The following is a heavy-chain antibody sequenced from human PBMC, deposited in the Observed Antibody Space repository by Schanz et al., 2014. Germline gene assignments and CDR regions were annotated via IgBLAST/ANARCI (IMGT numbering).Heavy chain of an antibody. CDR3: ARSNYYDNSDYYNSFDY. J-gene: IGHJ4*02. D-gene: IGHD3-22*01. CDR2: IIPILGIA. CDR1: GGTFSSYS. V-gene: IGHV1-69*02. Sequence: QVQLVQSGAEVKKPGSSVKVSCKASGGTFSSYSISWVRQAPGQGLEWMGRIIPILGIANYAQKFQGRVTNTADKSTSTAYMDLSSLRPEDTAVYYCARSNYYDNSDYYNSFDYWGQGTLXTVSS.